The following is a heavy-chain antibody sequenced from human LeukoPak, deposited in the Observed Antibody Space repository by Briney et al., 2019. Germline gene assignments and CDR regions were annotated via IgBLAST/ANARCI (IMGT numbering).Heavy chain of an antibody. Sequence: ASVKVSCQASGYSFPRYAMQWVPPAPGQRGGGMGWINAGNGNTKYSQKFQGRVTITRDTSASTAYMELSSLRSEDTAVYYCARRPLSWYSFDYWGQGTLVTVSS. CDR3: ARRPLSWYSFDY. CDR2: INAGNGNT. J-gene: IGHJ4*02. V-gene: IGHV1-3*01. D-gene: IGHD6-13*01. CDR1: GYSFPRYA.